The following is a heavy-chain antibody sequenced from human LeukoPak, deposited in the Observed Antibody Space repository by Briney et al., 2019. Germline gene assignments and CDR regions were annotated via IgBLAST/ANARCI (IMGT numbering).Heavy chain of an antibody. J-gene: IGHJ4*02. V-gene: IGHV3-21*01. Sequence: GGSLRLSCAASGFTFDDYGMSWVRQAPGKGLEWVSSISSSSSYIYYADSVKGRFTISRDNAKNSLYLQMNNLRAEDTAVYYCARDLAPYYYDGSGYYSGPFDYWGQGTLVTVSS. CDR3: ARDLAPYYYDGSGYYSGPFDY. CDR2: ISSSSSYI. CDR1: GFTFDDYG. D-gene: IGHD3-22*01.